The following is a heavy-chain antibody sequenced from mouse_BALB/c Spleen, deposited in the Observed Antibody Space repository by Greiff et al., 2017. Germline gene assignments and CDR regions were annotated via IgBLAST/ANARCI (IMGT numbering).Heavy chain of an antibody. CDR1: GFTFSSYA. D-gene: IGHD3-1*01. CDR3: ARGTARATYYAMDY. Sequence: EVQVVESGGGLVKPGGSLKLSCAASGFTFSSYAMSWVRQSPEKRLEWVAEISSGGSYTYYPDTVTGRFTISRDNAKNTLYLEMSSLRSEDTAMYYCARGTARATYYAMDYWGQGTSVTVSS. CDR2: ISSGGSYT. J-gene: IGHJ4*01. V-gene: IGHV5-9-4*01.